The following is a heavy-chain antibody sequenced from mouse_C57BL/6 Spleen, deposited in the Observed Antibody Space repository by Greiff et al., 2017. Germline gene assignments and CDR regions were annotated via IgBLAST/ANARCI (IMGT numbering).Heavy chain of an antibody. J-gene: IGHJ1*03. V-gene: IGHV5-4*01. CDR1: GFTFSSYA. CDR3: ARDRPSLYEYDGYWYFDV. D-gene: IGHD2-4*01. Sequence: EVMLVESGGGLVKPGGSLKLSCAASGFTFSSYAMSWVRQTPEKRLEWVATISDGGSYTYYPDIVKGRFTISRDNAKNNLYLQMSHLKSEDTAIDYCARDRPSLYEYDGYWYFDVWGTGTTVTVSS. CDR2: ISDGGSYT.